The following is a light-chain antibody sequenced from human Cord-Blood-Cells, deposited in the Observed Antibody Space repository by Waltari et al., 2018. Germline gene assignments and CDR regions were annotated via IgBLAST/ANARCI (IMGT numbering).Light chain of an antibody. Sequence: QSALTQPRSVSGSPGQSVTISCTGTSSDVGGYNYVSWYQQHPRKAPKLMLYDVSKRPAGVPDRFSGSKSGNTASLTISGLQAEDEADYYCCSYAGSYTWVFGGGTKLTVL. J-gene: IGLJ3*02. CDR1: SSDVGGYNY. CDR2: DVS. V-gene: IGLV2-11*01. CDR3: CSYAGSYTWV.